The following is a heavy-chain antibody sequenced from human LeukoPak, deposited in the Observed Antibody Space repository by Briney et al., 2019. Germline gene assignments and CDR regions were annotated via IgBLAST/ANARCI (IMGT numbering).Heavy chain of an antibody. CDR1: GGSISRYY. D-gene: IGHD3-3*01. Sequence: SETLSLTCTGSGGSISRYYWSWIRQPPGKGLEWIGYIYYSGSTNYNPSLKSRVTISVDTSKNQFSLKLSSVTAADTAVYYCARLYDFWSGYYMGGYYFDYWGQGTLVTVSS. CDR2: IYYSGST. CDR3: ARLYDFWSGYYMGGYYFDY. V-gene: IGHV4-59*08. J-gene: IGHJ4*02.